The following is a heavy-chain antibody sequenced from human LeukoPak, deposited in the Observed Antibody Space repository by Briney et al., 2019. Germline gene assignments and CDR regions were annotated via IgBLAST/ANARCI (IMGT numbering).Heavy chain of an antibody. CDR1: GFTFSSYG. V-gene: IGHV3-30*02. D-gene: IGHD3-22*01. J-gene: IGHJ4*02. CDR3: AKDSSGWVVVITGPLDY. CDR2: IRYDGSNK. Sequence: QPGGSLRLSCAASGFTFSSYGMHWVRQAPGKGLEWVAFIRYDGSNKYYADSVKGRFTISRDNSKITLYLQMNSLRAEDTAVYYCAKDSSGWVVVITGPLDYWGQGTLVTVSS.